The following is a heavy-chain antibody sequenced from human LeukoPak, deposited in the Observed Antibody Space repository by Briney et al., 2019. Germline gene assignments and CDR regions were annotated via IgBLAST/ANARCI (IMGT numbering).Heavy chain of an antibody. CDR3: ARDLGANYYGSGTYYFDY. J-gene: IGHJ4*02. CDR2: LYTGGST. V-gene: IGHV3-53*01. D-gene: IGHD3-10*01. Sequence: PGGSLRLSCAASGFTVSSNYMNWVRQAPGKGLEWVSVLYTGGSTYYADSVKGRFTISRDTSKNTLYLQMDTLRAEDTAVYYCARDLGANYYGSGTYYFDYWGQGTLVTVSS. CDR1: GFTVSSNY.